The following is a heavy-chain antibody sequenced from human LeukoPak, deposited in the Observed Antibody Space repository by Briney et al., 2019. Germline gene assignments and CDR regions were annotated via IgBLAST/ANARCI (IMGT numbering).Heavy chain of an antibody. CDR2: INHSGST. D-gene: IGHD3-16*02. Sequence: PSETLSLTCAVYGGSFSGYYWSWIRQPPGKGLEWIGEINHSGSTNYNPSLKSRVTISVDTSKNQFSLKLSSVTAADTAVYYCARGLPSCDYVWGSYRFPIYYFDYWGQGTLVTVSS. CDR1: GGSFSGYY. CDR3: ARGLPSCDYVWGSYRFPIYYFDY. V-gene: IGHV4-34*01. J-gene: IGHJ4*02.